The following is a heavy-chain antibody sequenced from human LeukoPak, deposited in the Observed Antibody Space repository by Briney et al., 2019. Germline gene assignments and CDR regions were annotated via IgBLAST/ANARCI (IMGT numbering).Heavy chain of an antibody. D-gene: IGHD5-18*01. CDR2: LNPSGGST. J-gene: IGHJ4*02. V-gene: IGHV1-46*01. Sequence: ASVKVSCKASGYIFTSYYMHWVRQAPGQGLEWMGILNPSGGSTSYAQRFQGRVTMTRDTSTSTVYMELSSLRSEDTAVYYCARGGEDTTMVYFWGQGTLVTVSS. CDR1: GYIFTSYY. CDR3: ARGGEDTTMVYF.